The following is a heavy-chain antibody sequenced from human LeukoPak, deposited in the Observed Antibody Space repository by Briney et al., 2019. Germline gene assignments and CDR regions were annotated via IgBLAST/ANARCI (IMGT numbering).Heavy chain of an antibody. D-gene: IGHD2-2*01. CDR3: ARVGAYCTSTSCLDY. CDR1: GYTFTGYY. Sequence: ASVKVSCKASGYTFTGYYMHWVRQDPGQGLEWMGWINPNSGGTNYAQKFKGWVTMTRDTSNSTAYTELSRLRSDDTAVYYCARVGAYCTSTSCLDYWGQGTLVTVSS. J-gene: IGHJ4*02. CDR2: INPNSGGT. V-gene: IGHV1-2*04.